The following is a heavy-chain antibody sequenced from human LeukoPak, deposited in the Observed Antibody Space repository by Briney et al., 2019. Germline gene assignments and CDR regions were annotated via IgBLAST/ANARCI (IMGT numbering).Heavy chain of an antibody. V-gene: IGHV4-34*01. CDR2: INHSGST. CDR1: GGSFSGYY. J-gene: IGHJ1*01. Sequence: SETLSLTCAVYGGSFSGYYWSWIRQPPGKGLEWIGEINHSGSTNYNPSLKSRVTISVDTSKNQFSLKLSSVTAADTAVYYCARGRRRVTMIVVTYFQHWGQGTPVTVSP. D-gene: IGHD3-22*01. CDR3: ARGRRRVTMIVVTYFQH.